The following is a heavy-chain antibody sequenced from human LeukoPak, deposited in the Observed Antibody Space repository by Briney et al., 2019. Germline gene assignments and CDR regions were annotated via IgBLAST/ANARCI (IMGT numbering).Heavy chain of an antibody. CDR1: GYSISSGYY. V-gene: IGHV4-38-2*02. CDR3: GRLPGGGWIDP. D-gene: IGHD1-14*01. J-gene: IGHJ5*02. CDR2: IYHSGTT. Sequence: SETLSLTCTVSGYSISSGYYWGWIRQPPGKGLEWIGSIYHSGTTYYNPSLKSRVTISVDTSKNKFSLKLSSATAADTAVYYFGRLPGGGWIDPWGQGTLVTVSS.